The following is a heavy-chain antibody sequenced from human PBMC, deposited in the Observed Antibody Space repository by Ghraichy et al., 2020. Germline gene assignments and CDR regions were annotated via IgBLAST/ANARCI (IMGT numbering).Heavy chain of an antibody. CDR1: GFTFYDYG. V-gene: IGHV3-30*03. J-gene: IGHJ5*02. Sequence: LSLTCAASGFTFYDYGFHWVRQAPGKGLEWVATASYDGRNKYYVDSVEGRFTISRDISENTLYLQMNSLRPEDTAVYYCARDARHSSSGFDPWGQGTLVTVSS. CDR3: ARDARHSSSGFDP. D-gene: IGHD6-6*01. CDR2: ASYDGRNK.